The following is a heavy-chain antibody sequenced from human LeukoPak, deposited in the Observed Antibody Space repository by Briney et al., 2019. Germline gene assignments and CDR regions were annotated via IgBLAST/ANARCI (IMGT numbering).Heavy chain of an antibody. CDR1: RFXFSSYE. CDR2: ISGSGIK. D-gene: IGHD3-22*01. CDR3: AKDRSTYYYDSSGYYPDAFDI. V-gene: IGHV3-48*03. Sequence: PGGSLRLSCAASRFXFSSYEINWVRQAPGKGLEWVSYISGSGIKHYADSVKGRFTISRDNAKNSLYLQMNSLRAEDTAVYYCAKDRSTYYYDSSGYYPDAFDIWGQGTMVTVSS. J-gene: IGHJ3*02.